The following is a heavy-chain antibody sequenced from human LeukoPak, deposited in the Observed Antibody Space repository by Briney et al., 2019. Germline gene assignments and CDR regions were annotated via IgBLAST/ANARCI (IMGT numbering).Heavy chain of an antibody. D-gene: IGHD5-18*01. CDR1: GFTFDDYA. V-gene: IGHV3-9*01. CDR3: ARQAEKDTANYYFDY. Sequence: PGGSLRLSCAASGFTFDDYAMHWVRQAPGKGLEWVSGISWNSGSIGYADSVKGRFTISRDNAKNSLYLQMNSLRAEDTALYYCARQAEKDTANYYFDYWGQGTLVTVSS. CDR2: ISWNSGSI. J-gene: IGHJ4*02.